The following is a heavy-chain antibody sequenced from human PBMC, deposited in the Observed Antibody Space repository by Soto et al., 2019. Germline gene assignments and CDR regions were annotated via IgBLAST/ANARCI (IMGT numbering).Heavy chain of an antibody. Sequence: VGSLRLSCVVSGFSFSGHWMSWVRQAPGKGLEWLANINQDGGEKDHMNSVKGRFTISRDNARNSLYLQLNSVRAEDTAVYYCARDGVAAGLYLDLWGQGTLVTVSS. CDR2: INQDGGEK. CDR1: GFSFSGHW. J-gene: IGHJ5*02. V-gene: IGHV3-7*01. D-gene: IGHD2-15*01. CDR3: ARDGVAAGLYLDL.